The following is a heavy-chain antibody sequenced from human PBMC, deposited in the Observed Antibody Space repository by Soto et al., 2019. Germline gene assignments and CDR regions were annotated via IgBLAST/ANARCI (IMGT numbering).Heavy chain of an antibody. D-gene: IGHD3-3*01. CDR3: ARDLRSPNYYYMDV. Sequence: ASVKVSCKASRYTFTSYGISWVRQAPGQGLEWMGWISAYNGNTNYAQKLQGRVTMTTDTSTSTAYMELRSLRSDDTAVYYCARDLRSPNYYYMDVWGKGTTVTVSS. V-gene: IGHV1-18*01. CDR2: ISAYNGNT. J-gene: IGHJ6*03. CDR1: RYTFTSYG.